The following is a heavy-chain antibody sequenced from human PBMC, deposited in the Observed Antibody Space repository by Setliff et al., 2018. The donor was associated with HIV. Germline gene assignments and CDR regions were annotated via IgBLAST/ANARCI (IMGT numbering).Heavy chain of an antibody. Sequence: WASVKVSCKASAYTFTDYYIHWVRQAPGQGLEWMGWVNPNSGGTNYAQKFQGRVTMTTDTSVSTAYMEVSSLTSDDTAVYYCARTTTVTTEVWGQGTLVTVSS. CDR2: VNPNSGGT. J-gene: IGHJ4*02. CDR1: AYTFTDYY. V-gene: IGHV1-2*02. CDR3: ARTTTVTTEV. D-gene: IGHD4-17*01.